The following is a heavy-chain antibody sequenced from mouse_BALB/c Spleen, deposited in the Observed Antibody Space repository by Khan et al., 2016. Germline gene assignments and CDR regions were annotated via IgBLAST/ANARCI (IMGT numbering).Heavy chain of an antibody. J-gene: IGHJ1*01. CDR3: ARYYYGSSYWYFDV. V-gene: IGHV3-2*02. CDR1: GYSITSDYA. Sequence: EVQLQESGPGLVKPSQSLSLTCTVTGYSITSDYAWNWIRQFPGNKLEWMGYISYSGSTSYNPSLKSRISITRDTSKNQFFLQLNSVTTEDTATYYRARYYYGSSYWYFDVWGAGTTVTVSS. CDR2: ISYSGST. D-gene: IGHD1-1*01.